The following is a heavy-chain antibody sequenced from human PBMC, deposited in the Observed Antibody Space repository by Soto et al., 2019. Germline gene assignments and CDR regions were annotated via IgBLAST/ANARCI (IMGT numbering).Heavy chain of an antibody. D-gene: IGHD3-10*01. CDR3: EKDEELLWFGELFGWFDP. CDR1: GFTFSSYA. V-gene: IGHV3-23*01. Sequence: EVQLLESGGGLVQPGGSLRLSCAASGFTFSSYAMSWVRQAPGKGLEWVSAISGSGGSTYYADSVKGRFTISRDNSKNTLYLQMNSLRAEDTAVYYCEKDEELLWFGELFGWFDPWGQGTLVTVSS. J-gene: IGHJ5*02. CDR2: ISGSGGST.